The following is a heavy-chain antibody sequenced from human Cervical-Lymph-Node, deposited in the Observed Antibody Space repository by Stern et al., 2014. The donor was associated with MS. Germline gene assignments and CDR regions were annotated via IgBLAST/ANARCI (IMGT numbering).Heavy chain of an antibody. CDR3: ARDGEDGYNPYFDY. CDR2: INAVFGTE. CDR1: GGTFSSYA. Sequence: VQLLESGAEVKKPGTSVKVSCKASGGTFSSYAIRWVRQAPGQGLEWMGGINAVFGTENDAQKFQGRATITADETTTTAYMELSRRRSEDTAVYYGARDGEDGYNPYFDYWGQGTLVTVSS. D-gene: IGHD5-24*01. V-gene: IGHV1-69*01. J-gene: IGHJ4*02.